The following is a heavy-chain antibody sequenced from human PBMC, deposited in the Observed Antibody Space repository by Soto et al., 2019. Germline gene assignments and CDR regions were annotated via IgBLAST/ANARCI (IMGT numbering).Heavy chain of an antibody. Sequence: SETLSLTCAVYGGSFSGYYWSWIRQPPGKGLEWIGEINHSGSTNYNPSLKSRVTISVDTSKNQFSLKLSSVTAADTAVYYCATVYSSSWYYYYGMDVWGQGTTVT. V-gene: IGHV4-34*01. CDR1: GGSFSGYY. CDR3: ATVYSSSWYYYYGMDV. D-gene: IGHD6-13*01. CDR2: INHSGST. J-gene: IGHJ6*02.